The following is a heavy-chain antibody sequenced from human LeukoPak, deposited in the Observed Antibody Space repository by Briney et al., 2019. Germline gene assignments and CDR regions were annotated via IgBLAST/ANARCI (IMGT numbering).Heavy chain of an antibody. D-gene: IGHD3-22*01. CDR3: ARDPPTLYYYDSSGYPPDY. V-gene: IGHV3-21*01. Sequence: GGSLRLSCAASGLTFSSYSMNWVRQAPGKGLEWVSSISSSSSYIYYADSVKGRFTISRDNAKNSLYLQMNSLRAEDTAVYYCARDPPTLYYYDSSGYPPDYWGQGTLVTVSS. CDR2: ISSSSSYI. J-gene: IGHJ4*02. CDR1: GLTFSSYS.